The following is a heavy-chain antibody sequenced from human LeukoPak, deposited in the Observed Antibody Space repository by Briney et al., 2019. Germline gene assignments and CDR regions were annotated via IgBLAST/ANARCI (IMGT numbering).Heavy chain of an antibody. V-gene: IGHV4-39*01. CDR1: GGSASSSSYY. J-gene: IGHJ5*02. CDR3: ARHEVGYCSSPSCYGGNWLDP. D-gene: IGHD2-2*01. CDR2: IYISGTT. Sequence: SRTLSLTCTVSGGSASSSSYYWGWIRQPLRKWLEWSGSIYISGTTYYNPSLKGRFTISVDTSKNQFSLKLNSVTAADTAVYYCARHEVGYCSSPSCYGGNWLDPWGQGTLVTVSS.